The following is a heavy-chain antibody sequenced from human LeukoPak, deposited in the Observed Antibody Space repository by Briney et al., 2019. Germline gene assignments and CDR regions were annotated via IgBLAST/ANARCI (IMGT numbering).Heavy chain of an antibody. CDR3: ARDLTDYYDSSGYSSYDC. J-gene: IGHJ4*02. CDR1: GYTFTGYY. D-gene: IGHD3-22*01. Sequence: GASVKVSCKASGYTFTGYYMHWVRQAPGQGLEWMGWISAYNGNTNYAQKLQGRVTMTTDTSTSTAYMELRSLRSDDTAVYYCARDLTDYYDSSGYSSYDCWGQGTLVTVSS. CDR2: ISAYNGNT. V-gene: IGHV1-18*04.